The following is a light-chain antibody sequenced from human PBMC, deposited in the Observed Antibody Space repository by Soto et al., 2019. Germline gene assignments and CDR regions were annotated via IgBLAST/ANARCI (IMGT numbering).Light chain of an antibody. V-gene: IGLV1-44*01. J-gene: IGLJ3*02. CDR1: SSNIGSNT. Sequence: QSVLTQPPSASGTPGQRVTISCSGSSSNIGSNTVNWDQQLPGTAPKLLIYTNNQRPSGVPDRFSGSKSGNSASLAISGLQSEDEADYYCAAWDDSLNGWVFGGGTKVTVL. CDR3: AAWDDSLNGWV. CDR2: TNN.